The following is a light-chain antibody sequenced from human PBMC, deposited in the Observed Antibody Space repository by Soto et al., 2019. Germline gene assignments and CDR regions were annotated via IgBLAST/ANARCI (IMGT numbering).Light chain of an antibody. J-gene: IGKJ1*01. CDR2: MAS. V-gene: IGKV1-5*03. Sequence: DIEMTQSPSTLSASVGDRVTITCRASQSISSWLAWYQQKPGKAPNLLIYMASTLESGVPSRFSGSGSGTEFTLTISSLQPDDFATYYCQQYDTYRTFGPGTKVEIK. CDR1: QSISSW. CDR3: QQYDTYRT.